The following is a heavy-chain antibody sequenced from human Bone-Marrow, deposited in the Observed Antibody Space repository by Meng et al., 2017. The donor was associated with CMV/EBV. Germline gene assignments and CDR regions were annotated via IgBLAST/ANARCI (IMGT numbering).Heavy chain of an antibody. Sequence: SETLSLTCAVYGGSFSGYYWSWIRQPPGKGLEWIGEINHSGSTNYNPSLKSRVTISVDTSKNQFSLKLSSVTAADTAVYYCARDPEYSSSRRVAFDIWGQGTMVTVSS. J-gene: IGHJ3*02. CDR2: INHSGST. CDR3: ARDPEYSSSRRVAFDI. CDR1: GGSFSGYY. D-gene: IGHD6-6*01. V-gene: IGHV4-34*01.